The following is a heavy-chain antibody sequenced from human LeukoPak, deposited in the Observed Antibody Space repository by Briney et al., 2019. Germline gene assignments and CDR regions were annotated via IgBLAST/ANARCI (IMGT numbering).Heavy chain of an antibody. CDR2: IIPIFGTA. Sequence: GASVKVSCKASGGTFSSYAISWVRQAPGQGLEWMGGIIPIFGTANYAQKFQGRVTITADESTSTAYMELSRLRSDDTAVYYCARVTGTEDIFDYWGQGTLVTVSS. CDR3: ARVTGTEDIFDY. CDR1: GGTFSSYA. J-gene: IGHJ4*02. D-gene: IGHD1-20*01. V-gene: IGHV1-69*13.